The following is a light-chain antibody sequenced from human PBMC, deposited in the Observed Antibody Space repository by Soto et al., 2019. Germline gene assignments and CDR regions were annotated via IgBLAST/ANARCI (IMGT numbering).Light chain of an antibody. V-gene: IGKV1-5*03. CDR2: KAS. J-gene: IGKJ1*01. CDR3: QHYNSYSEA. CDR1: QTISSW. Sequence: DMQVTKRPSTRSGAVGCRFSITPRASQTISSWLAWYQQKPGKAPKLLIYKASTLKSGVPSRFSGSGSGTEFTLTISSLQPDDFPPYYCQHYNSYSEAFGQGTKVDIK.